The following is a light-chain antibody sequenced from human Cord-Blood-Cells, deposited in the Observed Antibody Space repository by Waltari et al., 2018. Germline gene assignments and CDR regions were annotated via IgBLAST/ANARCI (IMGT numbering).Light chain of an antibody. CDR1: QSVLYSSNNNNY. CDR3: QQYYSTPWT. Sequence: DIVMPQSPASLAVSLGERDTITCTSSQSVLYSSNNNNYLAWYQQKPGQPPNLLIYWASTRESGVPDRFSGSGSGTDFTLTISSLQAEDVAVYYCQQYYSTPWTFGQGTKVEIK. J-gene: IGKJ1*01. V-gene: IGKV4-1*01. CDR2: WAS.